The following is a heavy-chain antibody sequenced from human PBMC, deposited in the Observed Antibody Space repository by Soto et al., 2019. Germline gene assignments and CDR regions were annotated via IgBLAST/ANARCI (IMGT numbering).Heavy chain of an antibody. Sequence: ETLSLTCTVSGGSISSYYWSWIRQPPGKGLEWIGYISYSGSTNYSPSLKSRVTISVDTSKNQFSLKLSSVTAADTAVYYCARRYGDCFDYWGQGPLVTVSS. CDR2: ISYSGST. CDR3: ARRYGDCFDY. D-gene: IGHD4-17*01. V-gene: IGHV4-59*08. J-gene: IGHJ4*02. CDR1: GGSISSYY.